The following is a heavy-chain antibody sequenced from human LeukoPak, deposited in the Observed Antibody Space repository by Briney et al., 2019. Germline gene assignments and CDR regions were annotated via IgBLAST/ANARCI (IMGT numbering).Heavy chain of an antibody. J-gene: IGHJ6*03. CDR3: ARQAIFGVVISYYMDV. V-gene: IGHV4-4*02. D-gene: IGHD3-3*01. CDR1: GDSISSSHW. Sequence: SGTLSLTCAVSGDSISSSHWWTWVRQPPGKGLEWIGEIYHRGTTNYNLSLKSRVTISVDRSKNQFSLRLTSVTAADTAVYYCARQAIFGVVISYYMDVWGKGTTVTVSS. CDR2: IYHRGTT.